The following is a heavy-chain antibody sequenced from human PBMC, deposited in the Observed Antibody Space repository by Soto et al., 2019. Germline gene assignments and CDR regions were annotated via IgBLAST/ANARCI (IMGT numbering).Heavy chain of an antibody. D-gene: IGHD1-26*01. Sequence: QITLKESGPTLVRPAQTLTLTCTFSGFSLDTSGVGVGWIRQPPGKAPEWLALIFWNDDSRYSPSLRSRLTITKDTSKNQVVLTMTNVDPVDTATYPFGYRVVGGNMKDYDFDYWGQGIMVAVSS. CDR2: IFWNDDS. CDR1: GFSLDTSGVG. CDR3: GYRVVGGNMKDYDFDY. V-gene: IGHV2-5*01. J-gene: IGHJ4*02.